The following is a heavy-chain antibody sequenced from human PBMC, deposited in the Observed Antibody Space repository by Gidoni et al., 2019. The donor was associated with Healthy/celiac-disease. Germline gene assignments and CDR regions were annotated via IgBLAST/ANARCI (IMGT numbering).Heavy chain of an antibody. Sequence: QVQLVESGGGVDQPGRSLRLSCAASGFTFSSYGLPWVRQAPGKGLGWVAVIWYDGSNKYDADSVKGRFTISRDNSKNTLYLQMNSLRAEDTAVYYCARDGSGYSSGWYLGYFDYWGQGTLVTVSS. CDR1: GFTFSSYG. CDR2: IWYDGSNK. D-gene: IGHD6-19*01. J-gene: IGHJ4*02. CDR3: ARDGSGYSSGWYLGYFDY. V-gene: IGHV3-33*01.